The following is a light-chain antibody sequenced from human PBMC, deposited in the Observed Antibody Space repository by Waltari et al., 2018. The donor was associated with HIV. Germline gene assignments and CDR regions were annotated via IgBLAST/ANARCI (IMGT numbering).Light chain of an antibody. CDR2: EVS. CDR1: RSDVGGYNL. CDR3: CAYAGSTTYVI. V-gene: IGLV2-23*02. J-gene: IGLJ2*01. Sequence: QSALTQPAPVSGSPGQSITIPCTGPRSDVGGYNLVSWYQQNPGKSPKLMIYEVSKRPSGVSNRFSGSKSGNTSSLTISGLQAEDEADYYCCAYAGSTTYVIFGGGTKLTVL.